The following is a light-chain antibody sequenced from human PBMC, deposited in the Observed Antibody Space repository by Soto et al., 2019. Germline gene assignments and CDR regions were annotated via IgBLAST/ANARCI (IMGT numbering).Light chain of an antibody. Sequence: QSALTQPASVSGSPGQSITISCTGTSSDVGRYDYVSWYQHHPGKAPKLMIYEVSDRPSGVPYRFSGSKSGNTASLTISGLQTEDEADYFCSSYTTSSTLVFGTGTKLTVL. CDR1: SSDVGRYDY. J-gene: IGLJ1*01. V-gene: IGLV2-14*01. CDR2: EVS. CDR3: SSYTTSSTLV.